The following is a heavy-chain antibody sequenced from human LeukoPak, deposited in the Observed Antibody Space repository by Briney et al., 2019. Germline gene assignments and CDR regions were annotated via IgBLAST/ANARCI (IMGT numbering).Heavy chain of an antibody. V-gene: IGHV3-21*01. CDR3: ARDRSTTRSPGTFDI. Sequence: GGSLRLSCAASGFTFSSYSMNWVRQAPGKGLEWVSSISSSSSYIYYADSVKGRFTISRDNAKNSLYLQMNSLRAEDTAVYYCARDRSTTRSPGTFDIWGQGTMVTVSS. D-gene: IGHD1-1*01. CDR2: ISSSSSYI. J-gene: IGHJ3*02. CDR1: GFTFSSYS.